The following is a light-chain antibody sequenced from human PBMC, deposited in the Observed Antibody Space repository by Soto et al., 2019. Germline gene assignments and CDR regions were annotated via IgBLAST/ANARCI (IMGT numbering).Light chain of an antibody. V-gene: IGLV1-40*01. CDR3: QSYDSRLSGVV. CDR1: SSNIGAGYD. J-gene: IGLJ2*01. CDR2: GNS. Sequence: QPVLTQPPSVSGAPGQRVTISCTGSSSNIGAGYDVHWYQQLPGTAPKLLIYGNSNRPSGVPDRFSGSKSGTSASLAITGLQAEDEADYSCQSYDSRLSGVVFGGGTKLTVL.